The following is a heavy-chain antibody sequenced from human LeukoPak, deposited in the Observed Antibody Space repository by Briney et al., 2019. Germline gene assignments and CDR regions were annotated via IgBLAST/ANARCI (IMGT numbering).Heavy chain of an antibody. J-gene: IGHJ5*02. V-gene: IGHV3-7*01. CDR3: AREAGYCSSTSCYNWFDP. CDR2: INQDGSER. Sequence: GGSLRLSCAASGFTFTKYWMTWVRQDPGKGLEWVANINQDGSERFYVDSVKGRFTISRDNAKNSLYLQMNSLRAEDTAVYYCAREAGYCSSTSCYNWFDPWGQGTLVTVSS. D-gene: IGHD2-2*01. CDR1: GFTFTKYW.